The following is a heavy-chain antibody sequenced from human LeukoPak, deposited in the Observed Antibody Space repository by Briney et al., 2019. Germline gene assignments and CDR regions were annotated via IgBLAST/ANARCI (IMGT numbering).Heavy chain of an antibody. CDR2: ISYDGSNK. CDR3: AREVAHEGQLGY. CDR1: GFTFSSYA. V-gene: IGHV3-30-3*01. D-gene: IGHD2-15*01. Sequence: PGGSLRLSCAASGFTFSSYAMHWVRQAPGKGLEWVAVISYDGSNKYYADSVKGRFTISRDNSKSTLYLQMNSLRAEDTAVYYCAREVAHEGQLGYWGRGTLVTVSS. J-gene: IGHJ4*02.